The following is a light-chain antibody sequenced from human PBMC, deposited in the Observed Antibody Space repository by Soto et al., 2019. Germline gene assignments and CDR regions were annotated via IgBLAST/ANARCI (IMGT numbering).Light chain of an antibody. CDR3: SSYTTSSILAI. CDR2: EVN. Sequence: QSALTQPASVSGSPGQSITISCIGTSSDIGGYNFVSWYHQHPGKAPKLLIYEVNSRPSGVSNRFSGSKSGSTASLTISGLQAEDEGDYYCSSYTTSSILAIFGGGTKVTVL. J-gene: IGLJ2*01. V-gene: IGLV2-14*01. CDR1: SSDIGGYNF.